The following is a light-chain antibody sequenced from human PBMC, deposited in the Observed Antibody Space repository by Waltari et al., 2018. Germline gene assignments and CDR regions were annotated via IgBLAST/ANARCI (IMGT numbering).Light chain of an antibody. CDR2: GAS. V-gene: IGKV3-20*01. Sequence: DIVLTQSPGTLSLSPGERATLSCRASQSVSSSCLAWYQQKPGQAPRHLIYGASSRATGIPDRFSGSGAATEFTITISRLEPEDFSVYYCQQYGSSPPLYTFGQGTKLEIK. CDR1: QSVSSSC. J-gene: IGKJ2*01. CDR3: QQYGSSPPLYT.